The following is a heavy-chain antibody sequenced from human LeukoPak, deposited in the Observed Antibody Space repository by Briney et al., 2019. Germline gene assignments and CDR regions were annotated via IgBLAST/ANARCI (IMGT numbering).Heavy chain of an antibody. CDR2: ITAYNGNR. Sequence: ASVTVSCKTSGYTFSNCGISWVRQAPGQGLEWMGWITAYNGNRLYAQRFQGRITLTTDTSTSTSYMELRSLEYDDTAIYYCARDNDKVVDHWGQGTLVTVSS. J-gene: IGHJ4*01. CDR3: ARDNDKVVDH. V-gene: IGHV1-18*01. CDR1: GYTFSNCG. D-gene: IGHD1-1*01.